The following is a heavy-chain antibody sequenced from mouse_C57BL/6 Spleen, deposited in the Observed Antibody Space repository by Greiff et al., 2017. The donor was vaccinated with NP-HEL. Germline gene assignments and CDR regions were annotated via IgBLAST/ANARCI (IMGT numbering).Heavy chain of an antibody. CDR3: AREDYGRSYDY. CDR1: GFTFSDYY. CDR2: INYDGSST. Sequence: DVHLVESEGGLVQPGSSMKLSCTASGFTFSDYYMAWVRQVPEKGLEWVANINYDGSSTYYLDSLKSRFIISRDNAKNILYLQMSSLKSEDTATYYCAREDYGRSYDYWGQGTTLTVSS. D-gene: IGHD1-1*01. V-gene: IGHV5-16*01. J-gene: IGHJ2*01.